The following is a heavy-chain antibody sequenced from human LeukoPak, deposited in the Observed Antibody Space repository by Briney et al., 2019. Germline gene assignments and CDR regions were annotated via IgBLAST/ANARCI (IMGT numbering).Heavy chain of an antibody. CDR2: ISAYNGNT. V-gene: IGHV1-18*01. CDR3: ARGGEGSGSHDAFDI. CDR1: GGTFSSYA. D-gene: IGHD3-10*01. Sequence: ASVKLSCKASGGTFSSYAISWVRQAPGQGLEWMGWISAYNGNTNYAQKLQGRVTMTTDTSTSTAYMELRSLRSDDTAVYYCARGGEGSGSHDAFDIWGQGTMVTVSS. J-gene: IGHJ3*02.